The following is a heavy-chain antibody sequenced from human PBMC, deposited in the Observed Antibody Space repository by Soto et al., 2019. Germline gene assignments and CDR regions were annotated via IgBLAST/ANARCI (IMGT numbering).Heavy chain of an antibody. J-gene: IGHJ6*02. Sequence: SETLSLTCAVYGGSFSGYYWSWIRQPPGKGLEWIGEINHSGSTNYNPSLKSRVTISVDTSKNQFSLKLSSVTAADTAVYYCARGWSIRGVTYYHGMDVWGQGTTVTVSS. CDR2: INHSGST. CDR3: ARGWSIRGVTYYHGMDV. V-gene: IGHV4-34*01. D-gene: IGHD3-10*01. CDR1: GGSFSGYY.